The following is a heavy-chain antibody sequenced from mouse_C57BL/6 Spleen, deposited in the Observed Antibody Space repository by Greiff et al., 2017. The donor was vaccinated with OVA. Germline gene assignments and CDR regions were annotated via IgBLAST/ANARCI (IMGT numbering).Heavy chain of an antibody. V-gene: IGHV5-17*01. CDR1: GFTFSDYG. CDR3: ARDYSGSSFYAMDY. Sequence: EVKLVESGGGLVKPGGSLKLSCAASGFTFSDYGMHWVRQAPEQGLEWVAYISSGSSTIYYADTVKGRSTITRDNAKNTLFLQMTSLRSEDAALYYCARDYSGSSFYAMDYWGQGTSVTVSS. CDR2: ISSGSSTI. J-gene: IGHJ4*01. D-gene: IGHD1-1*01.